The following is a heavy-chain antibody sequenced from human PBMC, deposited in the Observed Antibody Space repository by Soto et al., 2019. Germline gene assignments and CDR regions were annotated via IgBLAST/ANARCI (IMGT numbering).Heavy chain of an antibody. D-gene: IGHD4-4*01. CDR1: GFTFTDYW. Sequence: GASLRRSCAASGFTFTDYWTHWVRQAPGKGLVWVSRINSDGSRTSYADSVTGRFTISRDNDKNTLYLQMNSLRVEDTALYYCARETYRGFYFDYWGQGTLVTVSS. CDR2: INSDGSRT. V-gene: IGHV3-74*01. J-gene: IGHJ4*02. CDR3: ARETYRGFYFDY.